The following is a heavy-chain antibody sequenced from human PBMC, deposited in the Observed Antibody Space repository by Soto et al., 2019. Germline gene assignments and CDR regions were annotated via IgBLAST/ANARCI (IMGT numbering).Heavy chain of an antibody. Sequence: EVQLLESGGGFVQPGGSLRLSCAASGFTFSSYAMTWVRQAPGKGLEWVSGISGPGGSTYYADSVKGRSTISRDNSKNTLYRQMNNLRAEDTAVYYCAKSITFGGVIAYTLDYWGQGALVTVSS. CDR3: AKSITFGGVIAYTLDY. CDR2: ISGPGGST. CDR1: GFTFSSYA. J-gene: IGHJ4*02. D-gene: IGHD3-16*02. V-gene: IGHV3-23*01.